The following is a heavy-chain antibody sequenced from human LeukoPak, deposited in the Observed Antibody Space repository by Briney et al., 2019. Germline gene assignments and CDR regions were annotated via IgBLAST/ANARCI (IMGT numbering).Heavy chain of an antibody. V-gene: IGHV3-7*01. CDR3: ARGYSDWLR. J-gene: IGHJ4*02. CDR1: GFTFSSYA. CDR2: INLDGSKT. D-gene: IGHD4-11*01. Sequence: GGSLRLSCAASGFTFSSYAMSWVRQGPGEGLEWLANINLDGSKTHFVQSVKGRFTSSRDNAKNALSPQMSVLRVEDTAVYYGARGYSDWLRWGQGTQVTVSS.